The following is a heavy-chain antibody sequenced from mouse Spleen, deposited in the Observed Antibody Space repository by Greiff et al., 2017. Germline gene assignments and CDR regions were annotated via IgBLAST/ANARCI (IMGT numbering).Heavy chain of an antibody. CDR2: IYPGDGDT. V-gene: IGHV1-82*01. D-gene: IGHD3-3*01. CDR1: GYAFSSSW. J-gene: IGHJ1*01. Sequence: QVQLQQSGPELVKPGASVKISCKASGYAFSSSWLNWVKQRPGKGLEWIGRIYPGDGDTNYNGKFKGKATLTADKSSSTAYMQLSSLTSEDSAVYFCGRGTSWYFDVWGAGTTVTVSS. CDR3: GRGTSWYFDV.